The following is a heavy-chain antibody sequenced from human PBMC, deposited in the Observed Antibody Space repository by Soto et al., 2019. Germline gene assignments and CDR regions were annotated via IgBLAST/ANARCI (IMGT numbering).Heavy chain of an antibody. D-gene: IGHD1-1*01. CDR2: ISYDGHNN. J-gene: IGHJ6*02. Sequence: QVQLVESGGGVVQPGRSLRLSCAASGFTFSYHALNWVRQAPGKGLEWVAVISYDGHNNSIAESVKGRFTISRDSSKNTGSLQMNSLRTEDTDMYFCARGTTTSAFSAMDVWGQGTTVTVSS. CDR3: ARGTTTSAFSAMDV. V-gene: IGHV3-30-3*01. CDR1: GFTFSYHA.